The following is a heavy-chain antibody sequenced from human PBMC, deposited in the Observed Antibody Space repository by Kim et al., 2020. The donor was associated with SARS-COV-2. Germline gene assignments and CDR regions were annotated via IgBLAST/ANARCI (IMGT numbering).Heavy chain of an antibody. D-gene: IGHD3-10*01. J-gene: IGHJ4*02. V-gene: IGHV3-11*04. Sequence: GGSLRLSCAASGFTFSDYYMSWIRQAPGKGLEWVSYIGSRGNTIYSADSVRGRFTISRDNAKNSLYLQMNSLRAEDTAVYYCARGRKGSGSYHFTDWGQGTLVTVSS. CDR3: ARGRKGSGSYHFTD. CDR1: GFTFSDYY. CDR2: IGSRGNTI.